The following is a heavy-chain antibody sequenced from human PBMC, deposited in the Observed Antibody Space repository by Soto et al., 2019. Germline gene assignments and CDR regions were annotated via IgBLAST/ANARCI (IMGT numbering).Heavy chain of an antibody. J-gene: IGHJ2*01. CDR1: GGTFSSYA. Sequence: QVQLVQSGAEVKKPGSSVKVSCKASGGTFSSYAISWVRQAPGQGLEWMGGIIPIFGTANYAQKFQGRVTITADESTSTAYRELSSLRSEDTAVYYSATHRYSSGWNGAGYFDLWGRGTLVTVSS. CDR3: ATHRYSSGWNGAGYFDL. D-gene: IGHD6-19*01. V-gene: IGHV1-69*01. CDR2: IIPIFGTA.